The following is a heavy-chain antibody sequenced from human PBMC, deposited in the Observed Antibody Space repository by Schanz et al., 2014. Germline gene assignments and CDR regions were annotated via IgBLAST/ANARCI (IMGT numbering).Heavy chain of an antibody. J-gene: IGHJ4*02. CDR3: ARGGSGSHYRLDY. V-gene: IGHV3-74*02. Sequence: EVQLLESGGGLVQPGGSLRLSCLASGFAFSSYGMNWLRQAPGKGLVWVARINSVGSNTDYADSVTGRFTISRDNAKNTLYLQMNSLRAEDTGLYCCARGGSGSHYRLDYWGQGTLVTVSS. CDR1: GFAFSSYG. CDR2: INSVGSNT. D-gene: IGHD1-26*01.